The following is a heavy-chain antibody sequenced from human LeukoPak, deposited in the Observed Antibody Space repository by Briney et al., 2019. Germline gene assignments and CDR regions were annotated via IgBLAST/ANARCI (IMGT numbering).Heavy chain of an antibody. V-gene: IGHV3-23*01. CDR3: AKGRTTGNYFDY. Sequence: GGSLRLSCEGSGFTFKNFGMRWIRQAPGKGLEWVSEVSGSGRTIDYADYVQRRFVKSRDNYKNALYLEMNNPGVEDTAIYYCAKGRTTGNYFDYWG. CDR2: VSGSGRTI. D-gene: IGHD2-8*02. CDR1: GFTFKNFG. J-gene: IGHJ4*01.